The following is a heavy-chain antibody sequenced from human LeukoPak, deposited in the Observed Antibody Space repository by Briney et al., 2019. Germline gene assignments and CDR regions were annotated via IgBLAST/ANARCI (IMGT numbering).Heavy chain of an antibody. V-gene: IGHV3-30*18. Sequence: PGRSLRLSCAASGFTFSSYGMHWVRQAPGKGLEWVAVISYDGSNKYYADSVKGRFTISRDNSKNTLYLQMNSLRAEDTAVYYCAKGSRVRGVSSFPFDYWGQGTLVTVSS. J-gene: IGHJ4*02. CDR3: AKGSRVRGVSSFPFDY. CDR1: GFTFSSYG. CDR2: ISYDGSNK. D-gene: IGHD3-10*01.